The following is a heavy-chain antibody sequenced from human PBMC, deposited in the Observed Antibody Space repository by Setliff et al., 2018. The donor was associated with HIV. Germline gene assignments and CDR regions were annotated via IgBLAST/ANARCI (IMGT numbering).Heavy chain of an antibody. Sequence: KASETLSLTCTVSGGSISSGGYYWTWIRQYPGKGLEWIGYIYYTGSTYYNPSKNQFSLKLTSVTAADTAVYYCGRLSETAMASFDSWGQGILVTVSS. V-gene: IGHV4-31*01. J-gene: IGHJ4*02. CDR3: GRLSETAMASFDS. CDR1: GGSISSGGYY. D-gene: IGHD2-21*02. CDR2: IYYTGST.